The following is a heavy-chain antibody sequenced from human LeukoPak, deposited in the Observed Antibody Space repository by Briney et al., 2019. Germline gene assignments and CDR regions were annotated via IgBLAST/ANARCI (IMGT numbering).Heavy chain of an antibody. CDR2: IIPISGTT. CDR3: ARDDTYYYDSSGYPPFDY. Sequence: SVKVSCKTSGGTFTSYAITWVRQAPGQGLEWMGKIIPISGTTNYAQKFQGRVTFTADESTSTAYMELSSLRSEDTALYYCARDDTYYYDSSGYPPFDYWGQGTLVTVSS. J-gene: IGHJ4*02. V-gene: IGHV1-69*15. D-gene: IGHD3-22*01. CDR1: GGTFTSYA.